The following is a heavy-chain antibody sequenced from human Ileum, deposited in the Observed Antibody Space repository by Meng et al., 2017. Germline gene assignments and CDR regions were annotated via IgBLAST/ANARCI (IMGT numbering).Heavy chain of an antibody. CDR3: VRNEGYSLGD. CDR2: ISQESGRT. J-gene: IGHJ4*02. V-gene: IGHV4-4*02. Sequence: LRGCGRVLGKTSGTMSLTRAVSGGAISSRDWWSWARQPPGKGLEWIGEISQESGRTNYNPSLKSRVTISLDKSKNQFSLNLNSVTAADTAVYYCVRNEGYSLGDWGQGTLVTVSS. D-gene: IGHD2-21*01. CDR1: GGAISSRDW.